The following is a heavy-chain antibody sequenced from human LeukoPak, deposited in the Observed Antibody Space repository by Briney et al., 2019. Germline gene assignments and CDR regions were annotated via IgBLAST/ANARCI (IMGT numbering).Heavy chain of an antibody. J-gene: IGHJ4*02. CDR2: ISAYNGNT. CDR1: GYTFTSYG. CDR3: ARDLTLMVDAIHVPSY. V-gene: IGHV1-18*01. Sequence: ASVKVSCKASGYTFTSYGISWVRQAPGQGLEWMGWISAYNGNTNYAQKLQGRVTMATDTSTSTAYMELRSLRSDDTAVYYCARDLTLMVDAIHVPSYWGQGTLVTVSS. D-gene: IGHD2-8*01.